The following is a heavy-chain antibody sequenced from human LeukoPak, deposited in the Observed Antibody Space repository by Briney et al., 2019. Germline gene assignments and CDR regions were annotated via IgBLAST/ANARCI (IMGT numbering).Heavy chain of an antibody. CDR1: GLTFSSYW. D-gene: IGHD6-19*01. CDR2: INSDGSST. CDR3: GREAVAGLIDP. J-gene: IGHJ5*02. Sequence: GGSLRLSCAASGLTFSSYWMHWVRQAPGKGLVWVSLINSDGSSTSYADSVKGRFTISRDNAKNTLYLQMNSLRVEDTAVYYCGREAVAGLIDPWGQGTLVTVSS. V-gene: IGHV3-74*01.